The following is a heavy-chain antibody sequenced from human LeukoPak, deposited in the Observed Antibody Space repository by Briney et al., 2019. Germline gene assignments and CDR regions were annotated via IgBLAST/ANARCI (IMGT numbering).Heavy chain of an antibody. CDR2: FDPEDGET. CDR3: ATDRRTSFDY. V-gene: IGHV1-24*01. Sequence: ASVKVSCKASGYTFTSYGISWVRQAPGKGLEWMGGFDPEDGETIYAQKFQGRVTMTEDTSTDTAYMELSSLRSEDTAVYYCATDRRTSFDYWGQGTLVTVSS. J-gene: IGHJ4*02. D-gene: IGHD6-6*01. CDR1: GYTFTSYG.